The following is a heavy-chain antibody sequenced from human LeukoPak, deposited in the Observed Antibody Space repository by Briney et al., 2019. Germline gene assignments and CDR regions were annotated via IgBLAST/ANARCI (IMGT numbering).Heavy chain of an antibody. CDR2: IIPILGIA. J-gene: IGHJ4*02. Sequence: ASVKVSCKASGGTFSSYAISWVRQAPGQGLEWMGRIIPILGIANYAQKFQGRVTITADKSTSTAYMELSSLRSEDTAVYYCARGSPHYYGDYLSSYFDYWGQGTLVTVPS. CDR1: GGTFSSYA. D-gene: IGHD4-17*01. CDR3: ARGSPHYYGDYLSSYFDY. V-gene: IGHV1-69*04.